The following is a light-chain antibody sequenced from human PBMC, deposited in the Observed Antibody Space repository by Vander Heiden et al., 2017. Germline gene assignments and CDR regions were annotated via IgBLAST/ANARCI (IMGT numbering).Light chain of an antibody. J-gene: IGKJ4*01. CDR1: QDIRNY. V-gene: IGKV1-27*01. Sequence: DIQMTQSPSSLSASVGARVNITCRASQDIRNYLAWYQQKPGRVPKLLIYAASTLQSGVPSRFSGSGSGTDFALTISSLQPEDVATYYCQTENSAPITFGGGTKVEIK. CDR2: AAS. CDR3: QTENSAPIT.